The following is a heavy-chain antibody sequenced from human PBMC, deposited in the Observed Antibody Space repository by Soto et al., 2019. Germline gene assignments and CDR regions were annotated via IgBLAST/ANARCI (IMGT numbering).Heavy chain of an antibody. Sequence: SETLSLTCTVSGGSISSYYWSWIRQPPGKGLEWIGYIYYSGSTNYNPSLKSRVTISVDTSKNQFSLKLSSVTAADTAVYYCARGEGEVPAATTYYYYYYMDVWGKGTTVTVSS. CDR1: GGSISSYY. CDR2: IYYSGST. CDR3: ARGEGEVPAATTYYYYYYMDV. J-gene: IGHJ6*03. D-gene: IGHD2-2*01. V-gene: IGHV4-59*01.